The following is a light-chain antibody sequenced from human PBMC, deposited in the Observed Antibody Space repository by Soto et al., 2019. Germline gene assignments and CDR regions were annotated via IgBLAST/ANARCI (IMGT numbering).Light chain of an antibody. J-gene: IGKJ5*01. CDR3: QHSGSSLFT. V-gene: IGKV3-20*01. CDR1: QSVSSSY. Sequence: EIVLTQSPVTLSLSTGERATLSCRASQSVSSSYLAWYQQKPGQAPRLLIYGASSRATGIPDRFSGSGSGTDFTLTISRLEPEDFAVYYCQHSGSSLFTFGQGTRLEIK. CDR2: GAS.